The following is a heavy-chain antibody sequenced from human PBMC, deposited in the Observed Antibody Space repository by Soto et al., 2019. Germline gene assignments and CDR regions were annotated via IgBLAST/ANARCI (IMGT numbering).Heavy chain of an antibody. D-gene: IGHD3-22*01. V-gene: IGHV4-31*03. CDR2: IYYSGRT. CDR1: GVSISSGGYY. Sequence: SETLSLTCTVSGVSISSGGYYWSWIRQHPGKGLEWIGNIYYSGRTNYNPSLKSRVTMSLDTSKNQFSLKLSSVTAADTAVFYCARDRVTPGKVVARRDFYSLDVWGQGTTVTVSS. J-gene: IGHJ6*02. CDR3: ARDRVTPGKVVARRDFYSLDV.